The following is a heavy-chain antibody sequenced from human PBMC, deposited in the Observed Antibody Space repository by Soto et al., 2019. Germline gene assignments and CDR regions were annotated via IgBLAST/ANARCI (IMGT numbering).Heavy chain of an antibody. CDR1: GYTFTSYD. D-gene: IGHD6-19*01. CDR2: MNPNSGNT. Sequence: ASVKVSCKASGYTFTSYDINWVRQATGQGLEWMGWMNPNSGNTGYAQKFQGRVTMTRNTSISTAYMELSSLRSEDTAVYYCARELAAVAATNWFDPWGQGTLVTVSS. V-gene: IGHV1-8*01. J-gene: IGHJ5*02. CDR3: ARELAAVAATNWFDP.